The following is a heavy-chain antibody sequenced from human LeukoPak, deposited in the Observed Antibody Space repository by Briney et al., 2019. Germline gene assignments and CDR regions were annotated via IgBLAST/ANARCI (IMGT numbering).Heavy chain of an antibody. J-gene: IGHJ4*02. CDR3: ARDQNSASDY. V-gene: IGHV3-48*02. CDR1: GFTFSSYS. CDR2: ISISSSTI. D-gene: IGHD4-11*01. Sequence: GGSLRLSCAASGFTFSSYSMNWVRQAPGKGLEWVSYISISSSTIYYADSVKGRFTISRDNAKNSLYLQMSSLRDEDTAVYYCARDQNSASDYWGQGTLVTVSS.